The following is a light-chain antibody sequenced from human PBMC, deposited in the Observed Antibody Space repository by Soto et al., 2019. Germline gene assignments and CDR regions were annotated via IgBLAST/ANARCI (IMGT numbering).Light chain of an antibody. CDR1: QSVSSY. CDR3: QHYNDYSRI. Sequence: EIVLTQSPATLSLSPGERATLSCRASQSVSSYLAWYQQKPGQAPRLLIYDASNRATGIPARFSGSGSGTDFTLTISSLQPDDFATYYCQHYNDYSRIFGQGTKVEIK. CDR2: DAS. V-gene: IGKV3-11*01. J-gene: IGKJ1*01.